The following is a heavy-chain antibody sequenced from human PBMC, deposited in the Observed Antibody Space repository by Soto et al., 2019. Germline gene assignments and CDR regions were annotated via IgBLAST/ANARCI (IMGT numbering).Heavy chain of an antibody. J-gene: IGHJ6*02. V-gene: IGHV3-30-3*01. D-gene: IGHD6-19*01. CDR1: GFTFSSYA. CDR2: ISFDGSNR. Sequence: QVQLVESGGGVVQPGRSLRLSCAASGFTFSSYAVHWVRQAPGKGLEWVAVISFDGSNRYYADSLKGRFTISRDNSKNTLYLQVNSLRPEDTAVYYCARCPSGSAFYCDGMDVWGPGTAVTVSS. CDR3: ARCPSGSAFYCDGMDV.